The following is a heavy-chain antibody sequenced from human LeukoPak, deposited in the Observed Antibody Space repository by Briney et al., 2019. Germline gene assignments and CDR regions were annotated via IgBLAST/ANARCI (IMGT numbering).Heavy chain of an antibody. CDR1: GFTFSSYA. J-gene: IGHJ4*02. CDR3: ARDGVAARTFDY. V-gene: IGHV3-64*01. Sequence: PGGSLRLSCAASGFTFSSYAMHWVRQAPGKGLEYVSAISSNGGSTYYANSVKGRFTISRDNSKNTLYLQMGSLRAKDMAVYYCARDGVAARTFDYWGQGTLVTVSS. D-gene: IGHD6-6*01. CDR2: ISSNGGST.